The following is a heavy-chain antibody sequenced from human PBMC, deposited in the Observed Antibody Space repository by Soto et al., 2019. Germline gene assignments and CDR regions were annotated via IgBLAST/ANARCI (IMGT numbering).Heavy chain of an antibody. V-gene: IGHV1-2*02. CDR1: GYTFTGYY. Sequence: QVQRVQSGSEVKKPGASVKVSCKASGYTFTGYYMNWVRQAPGQGLEWMGWINPNSGGTNYARKFQGRVAMTRDTSISTAYMMLNNVSSDDTAVYYCASDRWGSGSYFTSAGDYWGQGTLVTVSS. D-gene: IGHD3-10*01. J-gene: IGHJ4*02. CDR2: INPNSGGT. CDR3: ASDRWGSGSYFTSAGDY.